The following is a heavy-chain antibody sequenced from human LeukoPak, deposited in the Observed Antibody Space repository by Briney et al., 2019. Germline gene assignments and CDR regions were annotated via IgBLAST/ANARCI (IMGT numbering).Heavy chain of an antibody. V-gene: IGHV3-7*01. CDR3: ARGRNEGGLAY. CDR2: IKQDGSET. Sequence: GGSLRLSCAASGFTFNSYWMSWVRQAPGKGLEWVANIKQDGSETYYVDSVKGRFTISRDNAKNSLYLQMNSLRDEDTAVYYCARGRNEGGLAYWGQGTLVTVSS. J-gene: IGHJ4*02. D-gene: IGHD3-16*01. CDR1: GFTFNSYW.